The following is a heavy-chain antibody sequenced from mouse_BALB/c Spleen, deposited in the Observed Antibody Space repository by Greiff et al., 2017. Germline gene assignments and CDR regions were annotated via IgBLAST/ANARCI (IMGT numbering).Heavy chain of an antibody. V-gene: IGHV1S34*01. D-gene: IGHD2-14*01. CDR3: ARGYESVSPFAY. J-gene: IGHJ3*01. CDR2: ISCYNGAT. CDR1: GHSFTGYY. Sequence: LVKTGASVKISCKASGHSFTGYYMHWVKQSHGKSLEWIGYISCYNGATSYNQKFKGKATFTVDTSSSTAYMQFNSLTSEDSAVYYCARGYESVSPFAYWGQGTLVTVSA.